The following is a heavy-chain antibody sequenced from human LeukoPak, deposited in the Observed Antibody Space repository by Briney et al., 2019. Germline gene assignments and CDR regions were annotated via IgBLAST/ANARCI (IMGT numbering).Heavy chain of an antibody. CDR2: IKQDGSKK. V-gene: IGHV3-7*01. CDR3: ARYRHLGY. Sequence: PGGSLRLSCVASGFPFSSYWMTWVRQAPGKGLEWVANIKQDGSKKSYVDSVKGRFTISRDNAKNSLYLQMNSLRAEDTAVYYCARYRHLGYWGQGTLVTVSS. CDR1: GFPFSSYW. J-gene: IGHJ4*02.